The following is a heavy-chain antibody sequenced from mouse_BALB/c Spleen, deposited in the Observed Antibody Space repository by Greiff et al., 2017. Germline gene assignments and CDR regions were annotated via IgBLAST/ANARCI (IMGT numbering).Heavy chain of an antibody. CDR3: ASVTTAYFDY. V-gene: IGHV1S29*02. CDR2: IYPYNGGT. CDR1: GYTFTDYN. J-gene: IGHJ2*01. D-gene: IGHD1-2*01. Sequence: EVQLQQSGPELVKPGASVKISCKASGYTFTDYNMHWVKQSHGKSLEWIGYIYPYNGGTGYNQKFKSKATLTVDNSSSTAYMELRSLTSEDSAVYYCASVTTAYFDYWGQGTTLTVSS.